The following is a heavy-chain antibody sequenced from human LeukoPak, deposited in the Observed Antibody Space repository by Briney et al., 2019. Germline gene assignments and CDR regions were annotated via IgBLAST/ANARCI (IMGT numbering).Heavy chain of an antibody. J-gene: IGHJ5*02. V-gene: IGHV3-30*04. CDR2: ISYDGSNE. D-gene: IGHD1-26*01. CDR1: GFTFSSYV. Sequence: PGGSLRLSCAASGFTFSSYVMHWVRQAPGKGLEWVAIISYDGSNEYYADSVKGRFTISRDNSKNTLYLQMNSLRAEDTAVYYCARVGGSYWGWFDPWGQGTLVTVSS. CDR3: ARVGGSYWGWFDP.